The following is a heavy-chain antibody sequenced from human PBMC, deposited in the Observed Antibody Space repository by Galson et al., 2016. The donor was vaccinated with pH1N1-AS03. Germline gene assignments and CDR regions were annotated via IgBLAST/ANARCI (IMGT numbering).Heavy chain of an antibody. J-gene: IGHJ4*02. CDR3: AKDPRSSCSGCACFCYFHY. Sequence: SLRLSCAASGFDFSIYAMHWVRQAPGKGLEWVSGIGGVDRSEWYADSVKGRFTISRDNSKNTLYLQMNSLRAADTAVYYCAKDPRSSCSGCACFCYFHYWGQGTLVTVSS. CDR1: GFDFSIYA. D-gene: IGHD2-15*01. V-gene: IGHV3-NL1*01. CDR2: IGGVDRSE.